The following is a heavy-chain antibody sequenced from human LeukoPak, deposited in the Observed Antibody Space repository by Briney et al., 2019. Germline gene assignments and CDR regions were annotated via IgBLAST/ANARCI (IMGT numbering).Heavy chain of an antibody. CDR2: IYHSGNT. Sequence: SETLSLTCTVSGVSISSSNSYWGWIRQPPGKGLEWIGSIYHSGNTYYNPSLKSRVTISVDTSKNQFSLKLNSVTAADTAVYYCARAGYGDSDFDYWGQGTLVTVSS. CDR3: ARAGYGDSDFDY. D-gene: IGHD4-17*01. CDR1: GVSISSSNSY. J-gene: IGHJ4*02. V-gene: IGHV4-39*07.